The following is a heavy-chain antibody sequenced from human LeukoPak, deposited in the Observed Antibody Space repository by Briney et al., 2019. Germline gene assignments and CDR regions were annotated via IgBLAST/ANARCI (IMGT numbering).Heavy chain of an antibody. CDR2: IYYSGST. J-gene: IGHJ4*02. CDR3: ARGASY. D-gene: IGHD3-16*01. CDR1: GGSISSYY. V-gene: IGHV4-59*08. Sequence: SETLSLTCTVSGGSISSYYWSWIRQPPGKGLEWIGYIYYSGSTNYNPSLKSRVTISVDTSKNQFSLKLSSVTAADTALYYCARGASYWGQGTLVTVSS.